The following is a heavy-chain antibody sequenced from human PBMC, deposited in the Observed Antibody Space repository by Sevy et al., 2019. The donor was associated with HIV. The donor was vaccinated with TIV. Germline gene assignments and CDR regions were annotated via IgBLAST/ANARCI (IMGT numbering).Heavy chain of an antibody. V-gene: IGHV3-30*03. CDR1: GFTFSSYG. CDR3: ALPPVAWPFDI. Sequence: GGSLRLSCAASGFTFSSYGMHWVRQAPGKGLEWVAVISYDGSNKYYADSVKGRFTISRDNSKNTLYLQMNSLRAEDTAVYYCALPPVAWPFDIWGQGTMVTVSS. J-gene: IGHJ3*02. CDR2: ISYDGSNK. D-gene: IGHD6-19*01.